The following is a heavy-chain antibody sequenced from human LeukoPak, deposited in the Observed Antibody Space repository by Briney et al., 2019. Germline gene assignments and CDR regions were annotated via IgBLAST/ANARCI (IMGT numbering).Heavy chain of an antibody. CDR1: GYTFTSYD. CDR3: ASPLSDCSSTSCYTAFFDY. CDR2: MNPNSGNT. V-gene: IGHV1-8*03. J-gene: IGHJ4*02. D-gene: IGHD2-2*02. Sequence: ASVKVSCKASGYTFTSYDINWVRQATGQGLEWMGWMNPNSGNTGYAQKFQGRVTITRNTSISTAYMELSSLRSEDTAVYYCASPLSDCSSTSCYTAFFDYWGQGTLVTVSS.